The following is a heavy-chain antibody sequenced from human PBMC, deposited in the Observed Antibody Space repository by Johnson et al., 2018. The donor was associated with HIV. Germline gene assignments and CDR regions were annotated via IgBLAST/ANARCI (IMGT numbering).Heavy chain of an antibody. J-gene: IGHJ3*02. Sequence: VQLVESGGGLIQPGGSLRLSCAASGFTVSSNYMSWVRKAPGKGLEWVSVIYSGGSTYYADSVKGRFTISRDNSENTLYLQMNSLRAEDTAVYYCAREVAGDYGDSPGAFDIWGQGTMVTVSS. V-gene: IGHV3-53*01. D-gene: IGHD4-17*01. CDR3: AREVAGDYGDSPGAFDI. CDR1: GFTVSSNY. CDR2: IYSGGST.